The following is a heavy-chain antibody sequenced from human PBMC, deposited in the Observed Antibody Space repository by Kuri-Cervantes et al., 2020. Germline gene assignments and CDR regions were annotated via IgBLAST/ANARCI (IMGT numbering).Heavy chain of an antibody. V-gene: IGHV5-51*01. Sequence: GGSLSLSCKGSGYTFTSYWIGWVRQMPGKGLEWMGIIYPGDSDTRYSPSFQGQVTISADKSISTAYLQWSSLKASDTAMYYCARGLRYCSSTSCYGGNWFDPWGQGTLVTVSS. J-gene: IGHJ5*02. CDR1: GYTFTSYW. CDR3: ARGLRYCSSTSCYGGNWFDP. D-gene: IGHD2-2*01. CDR2: IYPGDSDT.